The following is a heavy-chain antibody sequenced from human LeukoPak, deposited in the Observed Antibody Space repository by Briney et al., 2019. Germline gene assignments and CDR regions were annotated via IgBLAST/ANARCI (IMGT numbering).Heavy chain of an antibody. J-gene: IGHJ4*02. CDR2: ISGSGGST. V-gene: IGHV3-23*01. D-gene: IGHD1-26*01. CDR3: AKGEVGATILEMGY. CDR1: GFTLSSYA. Sequence: PGGSLRLSCAASGFTLSSYAMSWVRQAPGKGLEWVSAISGSGGSTYYADSVKGRFTISRDNSKNTLYLQMNSLRAEDTAIYYCAKGEVGATILEMGYWGQGTLVTVSS.